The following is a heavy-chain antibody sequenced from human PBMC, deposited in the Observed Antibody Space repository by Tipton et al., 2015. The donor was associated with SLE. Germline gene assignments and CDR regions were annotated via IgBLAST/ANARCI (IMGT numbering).Heavy chain of an antibody. CDR3: VKGHSSSWSDAFDI. Sequence: SLRLSCAASGFTFDDYAMHWVRQAPGKGLEWVSGISWNSDSIGQADSVKGRFTISRDNAKNSLYLQMNSLGAEDMALYYCVKGHSSSWSDAFDIWGLGTMVTVSS. CDR2: ISWNSDSI. J-gene: IGHJ3*02. V-gene: IGHV3-9*03. D-gene: IGHD6-13*01. CDR1: GFTFDDYA.